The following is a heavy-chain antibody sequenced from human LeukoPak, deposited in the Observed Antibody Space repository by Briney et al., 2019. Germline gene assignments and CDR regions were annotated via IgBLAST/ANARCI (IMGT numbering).Heavy chain of an antibody. CDR3: ARDGWGDPFDI. J-gene: IGHJ3*02. D-gene: IGHD6-19*01. CDR2: IWYDGSNK. V-gene: IGHV3-33*08. Sequence: GGSLRLSCAASGFTFSSYWMSWVRQAPGKGLEWVAVIWYDGSNKYYADSVKGRFTISRDNSKNTLYLQMNSLRAEDTAVYYCARDGWGDPFDIWGQGTMVTVSS. CDR1: GFTFSSYW.